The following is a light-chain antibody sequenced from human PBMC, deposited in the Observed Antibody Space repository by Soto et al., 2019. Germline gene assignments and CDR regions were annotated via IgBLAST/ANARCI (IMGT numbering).Light chain of an antibody. CDR2: VNT. J-gene: IGLJ3*02. CDR1: TSNIGANFD. V-gene: IGLV1-40*01. Sequence: QSALTQPPSVSGAPGQRVTISCTGSTSNIGANFDVNWYQQLPGAAPKLLISVNTNRPSGVPDRFSGSKSGTSASLVITGLQAEDEADYYCQSYDTSLGGSRVFGGGTKLTVL. CDR3: QSYDTSLGGSRV.